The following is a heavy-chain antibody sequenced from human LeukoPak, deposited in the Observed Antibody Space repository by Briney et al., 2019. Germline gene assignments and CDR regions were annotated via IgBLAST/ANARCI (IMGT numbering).Heavy chain of an antibody. CDR3: VHRGDYGSPLN. CDR1: GGSISSHYW. V-gene: IGHV2-5*02. J-gene: IGHJ4*02. CDR2: IFWDDDK. Sequence: TLSLTCTVSGGSISSHYWSWIRQPPGKALEWLALIFWDDDKRYSPSLKNRLTITKDTSKNQVVVTMTNMDPVDTATYFCVHRGDYGSPLNWGQGTLVTVSS. D-gene: IGHD3-10*01.